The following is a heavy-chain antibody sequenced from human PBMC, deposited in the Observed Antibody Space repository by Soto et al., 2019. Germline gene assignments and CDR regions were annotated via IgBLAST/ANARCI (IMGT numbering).Heavy chain of an antibody. V-gene: IGHV3-23*01. D-gene: IGHD6-13*01. CDR1: GFTFSSSA. J-gene: IGHJ4*02. CDR2: ITGSGGGT. CDR3: AKSTGCSCGICN. Sequence: PGGSLRLSCAASGFTFSSSAMTWVRQAPGKGLEWVSAITGSGGGTYYADSVKGRFAISRDNSKNTLYLQMDSLRAGDTAVYYCAKSTGCSCGICNWGQGTQVTVSS.